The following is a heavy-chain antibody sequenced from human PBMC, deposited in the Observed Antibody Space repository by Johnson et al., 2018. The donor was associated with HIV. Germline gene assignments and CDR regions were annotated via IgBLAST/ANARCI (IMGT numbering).Heavy chain of an antibody. CDR2: ISSSGSAI. CDR3: ARVWGKGFDI. D-gene: IGHD7-27*01. V-gene: IGHV3-11*04. Sequence: QVQLVESGGGVVQPGRSLRLSCTASGFTFNDYSMSWIRQAPGKGLEWVSYISSSGSAIYNVDSLKGRFAISRDNVENSLFLQMNNLRVDDTAVYYCARVWGKGFDIWGQGTLVTVAA. J-gene: IGHJ3*02. CDR1: GFTFNDYS.